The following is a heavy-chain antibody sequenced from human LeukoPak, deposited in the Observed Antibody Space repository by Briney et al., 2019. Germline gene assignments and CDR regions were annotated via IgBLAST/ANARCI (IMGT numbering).Heavy chain of an antibody. CDR1: GFTVSSDY. Sequence: PGGSLRLSCAASGFTVSSDYMSWARQAPEEGLEWVSVIYSGGSTNYADSVKGRLTISRDKSKNTVYLQMSSLKFEDTAMYYCARNWFDPWGQGTLVTVSS. CDR2: IYSGGST. J-gene: IGHJ5*02. CDR3: ARNWFDP. V-gene: IGHV3-53*05.